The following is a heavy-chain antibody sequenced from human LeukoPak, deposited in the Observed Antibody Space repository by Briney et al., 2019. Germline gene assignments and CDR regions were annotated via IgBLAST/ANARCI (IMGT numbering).Heavy chain of an antibody. CDR3: ARGVVAAPQTVAS. CDR2: IYYSGST. J-gene: IGHJ4*02. V-gene: IGHV4-59*01. CDR1: GGSFSGYY. Sequence: SETLSLTCAVYGGSFSGYYWSWIRQPPGKGLEWIGYIYYSGSTNYNPSLKSRVTISVDTSKNQFSLKLNSVSAADTAVYYCARGVVAAPQTVASWAQGPLVTVSS. D-gene: IGHD2-15*01.